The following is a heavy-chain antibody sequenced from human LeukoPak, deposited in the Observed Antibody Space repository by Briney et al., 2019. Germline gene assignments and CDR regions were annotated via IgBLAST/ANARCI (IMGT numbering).Heavy chain of an antibody. CDR3: ARTMVRGVIRLDYFDY. Sequence: SETLSLTCTVSGGSISSSRYYWGWIRQPPGKGLEWIASIYYSGTAYYNPALKSRLTISVDTAKNQFSLRLSSVTAADTAVYCCARTMVRGVIRLDYFDYWGQGTLVTVSS. D-gene: IGHD3-10*01. CDR2: IYYSGTA. V-gene: IGHV4-39*01. CDR1: GGSISSSRYY. J-gene: IGHJ4*02.